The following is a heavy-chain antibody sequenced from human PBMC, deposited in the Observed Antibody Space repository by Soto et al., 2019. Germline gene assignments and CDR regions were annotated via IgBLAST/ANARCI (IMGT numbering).Heavy chain of an antibody. CDR3: ARSIAARLNWFDP. Sequence: EEQLVESGGGLVQPGGSLRLSCAASGFTFSSYWMSWVRQAPGKGLEWVANIKQDGSEKYYVDSVKGRFTISRDNAKNSLYLQMNSLRAEDTAVYYCARSIAARLNWFDPWGQGTLVTVSS. CDR2: IKQDGSEK. J-gene: IGHJ5*02. CDR1: GFTFSSYW. D-gene: IGHD6-6*01. V-gene: IGHV3-7*01.